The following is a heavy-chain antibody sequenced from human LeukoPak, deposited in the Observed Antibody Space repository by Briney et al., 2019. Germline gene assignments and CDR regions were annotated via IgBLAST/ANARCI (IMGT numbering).Heavy chain of an antibody. CDR2: IRYDGSNK. CDR3: AKDPSRGTTF. D-gene: IGHD1-7*01. Sequence: PGRSLRLSCAASGFTGLKFNDYGMHWVRQAPGKGLEWVAFIRYDGSNKYYADSVKGRFTISRDNSKNTLYLQMNSLRAEDTAVYYCAKDPSRGTTFWGQGTLVTVSS. J-gene: IGHJ4*02. CDR1: GFTGLKFNDYG. V-gene: IGHV3-30*02.